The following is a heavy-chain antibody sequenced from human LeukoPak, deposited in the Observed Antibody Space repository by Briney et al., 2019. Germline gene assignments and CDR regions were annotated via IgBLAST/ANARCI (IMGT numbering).Heavy chain of an antibody. J-gene: IGHJ6*03. CDR3: AKDAIAAANDYYYMDV. Sequence: PGGSLRLSCAASGFTFSSYAMNWVRQSPGRGLEWVSAISGSGESTFYAGSVKGRFTISRDSSKNTVYLQMNGLRVEDTAIYYCAKDAIAAANDYYYMDVWGKGTTVTVSS. CDR1: GFTFSSYA. CDR2: ISGSGEST. D-gene: IGHD6-13*01. V-gene: IGHV3-23*01.